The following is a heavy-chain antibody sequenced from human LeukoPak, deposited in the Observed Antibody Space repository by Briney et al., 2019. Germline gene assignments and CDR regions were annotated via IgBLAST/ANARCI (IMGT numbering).Heavy chain of an antibody. D-gene: IGHD1-26*01. CDR1: GYAFASYY. V-gene: IGHV1-18*04. CDR2: ISAYNGNT. J-gene: IGHJ4*02. CDR3: AREEVGATVY. Sequence: ASVKVSCKASGYAFASYYVHWVRQAPGQGLEWMGWISAYNGNTNYAQKLQGRVTMTTDTSTSTAYMELRSLRSDDTAVYYCAREEVGATVYWGQGTLVTVSS.